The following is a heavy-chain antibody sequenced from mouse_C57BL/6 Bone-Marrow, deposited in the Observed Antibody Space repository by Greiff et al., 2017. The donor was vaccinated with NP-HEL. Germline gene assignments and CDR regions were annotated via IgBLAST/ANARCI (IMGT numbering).Heavy chain of an antibody. D-gene: IGHD1-1*01. CDR2: INPSSGYT. CDR3: ARRGSSFYWYFDV. V-gene: IGHV1-4*01. J-gene: IGHJ1*03. CDR1: GYTFTSYT. Sequence: VKLQESGAELARPGASVKMSCKASGYTFTSYTMHWVKQRPGQGLEWIGYINPSSGYTKYNQKFKDKATLTADKSSSTAYMQLSSLTSEYSAVYYCARRGSSFYWYFDVWGTGTTVTVSS.